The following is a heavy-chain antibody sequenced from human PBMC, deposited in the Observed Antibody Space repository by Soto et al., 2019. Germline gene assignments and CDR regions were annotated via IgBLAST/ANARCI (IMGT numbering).Heavy chain of an antibody. Sequence: GGSLRLSCAASGFIFSSYAMSWVRQAPGKGLEWVSAISGSGGSTYYADSVKGRFTISRDNSKNTLYLQMNSLRAEDTAVYYCAKRSFEDGGGYLFWSGYYHFDYWGQGTLVTVSS. D-gene: IGHD3-3*01. CDR2: ISGSGGST. J-gene: IGHJ4*02. V-gene: IGHV3-23*01. CDR3: AKRSFEDGGGYLFWSGYYHFDY. CDR1: GFIFSSYA.